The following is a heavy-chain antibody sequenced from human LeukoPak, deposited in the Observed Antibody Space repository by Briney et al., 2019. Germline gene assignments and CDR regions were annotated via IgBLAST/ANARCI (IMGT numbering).Heavy chain of an antibody. CDR2: IIPIFGTA. Sequence: SVKVSCKASGGTFSSYAISWVRQAPGQGLEWMGGIIPIFGTANYAQKFQGRVTITADESTSTAYMELSSLRSEDTAVYYCASPETLWGEPYYFDYWGQGTLVTVSS. CDR3: ASPETLWGEPYYFDY. V-gene: IGHV1-69*13. J-gene: IGHJ4*02. D-gene: IGHD3-16*01. CDR1: GGTFSSYA.